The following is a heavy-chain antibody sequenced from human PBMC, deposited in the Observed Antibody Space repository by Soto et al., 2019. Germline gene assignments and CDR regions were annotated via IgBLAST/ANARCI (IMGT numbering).Heavy chain of an antibody. Sequence: QVQLVQSGAEVKKPGSSVKVSCKASGGTFSSYAISWVRQAPGQGLEWMGGIIPIFGTANYAQKFQGRVTITADESTSTAYMELSSLRSEDTAVYYCARGVYCISTSGYSFRFDPWGQGTLVTVSS. D-gene: IGHD2-2*01. CDR1: GGTFSSYA. CDR3: ARGVYCISTSGYSFRFDP. J-gene: IGHJ5*02. V-gene: IGHV1-69*12. CDR2: IIPIFGTA.